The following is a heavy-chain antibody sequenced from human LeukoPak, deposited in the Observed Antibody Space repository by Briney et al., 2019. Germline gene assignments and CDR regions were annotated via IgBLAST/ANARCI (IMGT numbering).Heavy chain of an antibody. J-gene: IGHJ3*02. Sequence: SRTLSLTCTVSGGSISSGGYYWSWIRQHSGKGLEWIGYIYYSGSTYYNPSLKSRVTISVDTSKNQFSLKLSSVTAADTAVYYCARVKGGAFDIWGQGTMVTVSS. CDR2: IYYSGST. V-gene: IGHV4-31*03. CDR1: GGSISSGGYY. CDR3: ARVKGGAFDI.